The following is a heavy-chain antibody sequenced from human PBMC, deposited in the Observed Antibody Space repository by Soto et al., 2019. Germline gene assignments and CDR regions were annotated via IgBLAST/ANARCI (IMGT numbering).Heavy chain of an antibody. Sequence: PGGSLRLYCAASVFTFSSYAMHWVRQAPGKGLEWVAVISYDGSNKYYADSVKGRFTISRDNSKNTLYLQMNSLRAEDTAVYYCARAFVGYSYGPFDYWGQGTLVTVSS. CDR1: VFTFSSYA. D-gene: IGHD5-18*01. J-gene: IGHJ4*02. V-gene: IGHV3-30-3*01. CDR3: ARAFVGYSYGPFDY. CDR2: ISYDGSNK.